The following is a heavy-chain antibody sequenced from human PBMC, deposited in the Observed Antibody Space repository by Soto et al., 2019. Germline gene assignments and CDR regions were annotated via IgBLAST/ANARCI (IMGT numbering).Heavy chain of an antibody. D-gene: IGHD2-2*01. CDR2: VYPGDSDT. V-gene: IGHV5-51*01. CDR3: ARESGYQLLADWFDP. J-gene: IGHJ5*02. CDR1: GYSFTSYW. Sequence: PGESLKISCKGSGYSFTSYWIGWVRQMPGKGLEWMGIVYPGDSDTRYSPSFQGQVTISADKSISTAYLQWSSLKASDTAMYYCARESGYQLLADWFDPWGQGTLVTVSS.